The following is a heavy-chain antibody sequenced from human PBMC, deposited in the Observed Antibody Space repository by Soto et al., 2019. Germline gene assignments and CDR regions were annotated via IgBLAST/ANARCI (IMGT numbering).Heavy chain of an antibody. CDR3: ASSMVAATYYYYYYGMDV. Sequence: ASVKVSCKASGYTFTSCYMHWVRQAPGRGLEWMGIINPSGGSTSYAQKFQGRVTMTRDTSTSTVYMELSSLRSEDTAVYYCASSMVAATYYYYYYGMDVWGQGTTVTVSS. D-gene: IGHD2-15*01. CDR2: INPSGGST. V-gene: IGHV1-46*01. J-gene: IGHJ6*02. CDR1: GYTFTSCY.